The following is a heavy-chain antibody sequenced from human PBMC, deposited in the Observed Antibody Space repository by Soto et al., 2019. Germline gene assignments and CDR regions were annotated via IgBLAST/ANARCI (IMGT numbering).Heavy chain of an antibody. Sequence: ASVKVSCKASGYTFTGYYMHWVRQAPGQGLEWMGWISPNSGGTNYAQKFQGRVTMTRDTSISTAYMELSRLRSDDTAVYYCAREMGPMIVVVITTADAFDIWGQGTMVTVSS. CDR3: AREMGPMIVVVITTADAFDI. CDR2: ISPNSGGT. CDR1: GYTFTGYY. V-gene: IGHV1-2*02. D-gene: IGHD3-22*01. J-gene: IGHJ3*02.